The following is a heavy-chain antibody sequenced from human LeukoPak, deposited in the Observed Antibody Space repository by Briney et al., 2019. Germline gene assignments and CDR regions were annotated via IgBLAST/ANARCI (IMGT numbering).Heavy chain of an antibody. V-gene: IGHV5-51*01. CDR3: ARRQGVRYDY. D-gene: IGHD3-10*02. CDR1: GYSFATYW. J-gene: IGHJ4*02. Sequence: RGESLKISCKGSGYSFATYWIGWVRQVPGEGLEWMGIVYPDDSDTRNSPSFKGQVTISADKSISTAYLQWSSLKASDTAIYYCARRQGVRYDYWGQGTLVTVSS. CDR2: VYPDDSDT.